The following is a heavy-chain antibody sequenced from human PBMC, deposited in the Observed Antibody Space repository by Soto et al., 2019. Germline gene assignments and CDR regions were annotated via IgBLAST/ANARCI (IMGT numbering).Heavy chain of an antibody. CDR2: VYYTGST. D-gene: IGHD6-19*01. CDR1: GGSISGSY. CDR3: ARSVAVPGAHIDY. Sequence: SETLSLTCSVSGGSISGSYWSWIRQSPGKGLEWPGYVYYTGSTNYSPSLRSRVSISVETSKNEFSLRLSSGTAADTAVYFCARSVAVPGAHIDYWGQGTQVTVSS. J-gene: IGHJ4*02. V-gene: IGHV4-59*01.